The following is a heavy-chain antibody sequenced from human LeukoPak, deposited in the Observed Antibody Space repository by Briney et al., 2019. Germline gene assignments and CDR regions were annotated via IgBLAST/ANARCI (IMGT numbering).Heavy chain of an antibody. J-gene: IGHJ6*03. D-gene: IGHD4-23*01. V-gene: IGHV4-39*07. Sequence: SETLSLTCIVSGGSVSSNWYWGWLRQPPGKGLEWIASIYYNGGTYYNLSLKSRISISVDTSKNQFSLKLNSVTAADTAVYYCARDAVVTPWPYYYYYMDVWGKGTTVTVSS. CDR2: IYYNGGT. CDR1: GGSVSSNWY. CDR3: ARDAVVTPWPYYYYYMDV.